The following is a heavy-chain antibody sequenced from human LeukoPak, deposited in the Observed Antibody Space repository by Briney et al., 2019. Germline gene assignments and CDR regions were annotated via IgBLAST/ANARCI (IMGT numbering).Heavy chain of an antibody. CDR1: GGSISSSSYY. CDR3: ARRGIIRGKEY. Sequence: SETLSLTCTVSGGSISSSSYYCRWIRQPPGKGLEWIGSIYSSGSTYYNPSLKSRVTISVDTSKYQFSLKLSSVTAADTAVYYCARRGIIRGKEYWGQGTLVTVSS. CDR2: IYSSGST. V-gene: IGHV4-39*01. J-gene: IGHJ4*02. D-gene: IGHD3-10*01.